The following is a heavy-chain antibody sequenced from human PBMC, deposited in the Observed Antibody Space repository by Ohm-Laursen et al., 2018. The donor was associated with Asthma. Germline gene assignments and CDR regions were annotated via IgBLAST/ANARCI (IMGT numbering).Heavy chain of an antibody. D-gene: IGHD3-22*01. CDR2: ISGSGGST. V-gene: IGHV3-23*01. J-gene: IGHJ4*02. CDR1: GFTFSSYA. CDR3: ARDYNDRSGYYYVLGF. Sequence: GSLRLSCTASGFTFSSYAMSWVRQAPGKGLEWVSAISGSGGSTYYADSVKGRFTISRDNSKNTLYLQMNSLRTEDTAVYYCARDYNDRSGYYYVLGFWGQGTLVTVSS.